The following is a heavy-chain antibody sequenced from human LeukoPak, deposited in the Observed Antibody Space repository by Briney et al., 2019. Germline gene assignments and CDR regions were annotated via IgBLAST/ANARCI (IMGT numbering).Heavy chain of an antibody. Sequence: NPSETLSLTCAVSGYSISSGYYWGWIRQPPGRGLEWIGSIYRSGSTYYNPSLKSRVTISVDTSKNQFSLKLSSVTAADTAVYYCARWLQLIGYDYWGQGTLVTVSS. J-gene: IGHJ4*02. CDR3: ARWLQLIGYDY. D-gene: IGHD5-24*01. V-gene: IGHV4-38-2*01. CDR2: IYRSGST. CDR1: GYSISSGYY.